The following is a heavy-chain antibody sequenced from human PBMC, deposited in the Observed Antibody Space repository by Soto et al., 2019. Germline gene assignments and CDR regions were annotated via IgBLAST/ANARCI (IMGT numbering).Heavy chain of an antibody. CDR2: IKSKIDGGTT. J-gene: IGHJ4*02. CDR1: GFTFSSYA. CDR3: STDEWE. D-gene: IGHD1-26*01. V-gene: IGHV3-15*05. Sequence: EVQLLDSGGGLVQPGGSLRLSCAASGFTFSSYAMSWVRQAPGKGLEWVGRIKSKIDGGTTDYAAHVKGRFTISRDDSKNTLYLQMHSLQTEDTAVYYCSTDEWEWGQGTLVIVSS.